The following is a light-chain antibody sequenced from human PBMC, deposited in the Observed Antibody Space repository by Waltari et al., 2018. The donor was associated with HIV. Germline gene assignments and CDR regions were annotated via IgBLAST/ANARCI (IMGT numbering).Light chain of an antibody. CDR2: EVS. J-gene: IGLJ2*01. CDR1: SSDVGGYNY. CDR3: SSYTGSDNLV. V-gene: IGLV2-8*01. Sequence: QSALTQPPSASGSPGQSVTISCTGTSSDVGGYNYVSWYQQHPGKAPKLMIYEVSKRPSGVPDRFSGSGSGNKASLTVSGLQAEDEADYYCSSYTGSDNLVFGGGTKLTVL.